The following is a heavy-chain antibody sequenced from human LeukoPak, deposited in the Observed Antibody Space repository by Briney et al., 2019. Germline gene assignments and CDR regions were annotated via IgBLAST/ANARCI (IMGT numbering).Heavy chain of an antibody. Sequence: GGSLSLSCAPSGFSCSSYAMSWGRQAPGKGLEWVSAISGSGGSTYYADSVKGRFTISRDNSKNTLYLQMNSLRAEDTAVYYCAKMGVWLPHYFDYWGQGTLVTVSS. CDR2: ISGSGGST. J-gene: IGHJ4*02. CDR1: GFSCSSYA. D-gene: IGHD5-12*01. V-gene: IGHV3-23*01. CDR3: AKMGVWLPHYFDY.